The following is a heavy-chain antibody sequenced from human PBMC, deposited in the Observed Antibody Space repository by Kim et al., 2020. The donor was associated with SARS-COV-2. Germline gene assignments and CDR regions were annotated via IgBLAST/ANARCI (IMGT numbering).Heavy chain of an antibody. J-gene: IGHJ3*02. CDR1: GGSISSYY. CDR2: IYYSGST. Sequence: SETLSLTCTVSGGSISSYYWSWIRQPPGKGLEWIGYIYYSGSTNYNPSLKSRVTISVDTSKNQFSLKLSSVTAADTAVYYCARGCGGDCYWDDAFDIWGQGTMVTVSS. CDR3: ARGCGGDCYWDDAFDI. V-gene: IGHV4-59*01. D-gene: IGHD2-21*02.